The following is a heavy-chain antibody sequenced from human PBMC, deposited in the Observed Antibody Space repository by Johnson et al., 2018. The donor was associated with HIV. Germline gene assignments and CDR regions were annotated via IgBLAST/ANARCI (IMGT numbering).Heavy chain of an antibody. J-gene: IGHJ3*02. V-gene: IGHV3-66*01. CDR1: GFIVRITY. Sequence: VQLVESGGGLVQPGGSLRLSCAASGFIVRITYMSWVRQAPGKGLEWVSVIYSGGGTYYADSVTGRFTVSRDNSKNTLYLQMNSLRHNEPAVYYCARAVARGQWLADGYIWGQGTTVTVSS. CDR3: ARAVARGQWLADGYI. CDR2: IYSGGGT. D-gene: IGHD6-19*01.